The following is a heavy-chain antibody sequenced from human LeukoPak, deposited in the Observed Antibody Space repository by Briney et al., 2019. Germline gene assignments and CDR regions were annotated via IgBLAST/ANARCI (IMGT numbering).Heavy chain of an antibody. CDR3: ARDLGIAVAAKGH. Sequence: ASVKVSCKASGYTFTSYDINWVRQATGQGLEWMGWMNPNSGNTGYAQKFQGRVTMTTDTSTSTAYMELRSLRSDDTAVYYCARDLGIAVAAKGHWGQGTLVTVSS. CDR1: GYTFTSYD. D-gene: IGHD6-19*01. V-gene: IGHV1-8*01. J-gene: IGHJ4*02. CDR2: MNPNSGNT.